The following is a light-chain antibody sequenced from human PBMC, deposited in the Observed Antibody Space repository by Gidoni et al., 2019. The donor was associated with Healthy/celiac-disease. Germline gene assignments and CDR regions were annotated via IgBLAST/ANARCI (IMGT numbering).Light chain of an antibody. Sequence: QSALTQPASVSGSPGQSITISCTGTSSDVGGYNYVSWYQQHPGKAPKLMIYDVSNRPSGVSNRFSGSKSGNTDSLTISGLQAEDEADYYCSSYTSSTWVFGGGTKLTVL. J-gene: IGLJ3*02. CDR1: SSDVGGYNY. CDR2: DVS. CDR3: SSYTSSTWV. V-gene: IGLV2-14*01.